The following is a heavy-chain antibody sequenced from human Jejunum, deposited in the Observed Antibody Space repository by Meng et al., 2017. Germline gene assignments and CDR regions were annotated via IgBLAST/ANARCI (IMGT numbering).Heavy chain of an antibody. CDR3: SRQNRPYCGGDCSFGF. V-gene: IGHV5-51*01. CDR2: IYTGDSDT. D-gene: IGHD2-21*02. Sequence: GEALKTPWKTPGYSFNTYWIGWVRQIPEEGLEYLGLIYTGDSDTKYSPSFQGQVTIPANKSISTAYLHWSSLKPSDTAIYFCSRQNRPYCGGDCSFGFWGQGSLVTVSS. J-gene: IGHJ4*02. CDR1: GYSFNTYW.